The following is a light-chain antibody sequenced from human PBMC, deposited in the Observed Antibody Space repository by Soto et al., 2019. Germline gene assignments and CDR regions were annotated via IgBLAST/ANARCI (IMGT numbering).Light chain of an antibody. J-gene: IGLJ2*01. CDR3: SSYTSSSTLVV. Sequence: QSALTQPASVSGSPGQSITISCTGTSSDVGGYNYVSWYQQHPGKAPKLMIYDVSNRPSGVSNRFSGSKSGNTASLTISGLQDEDEADSYCSSYTSSSTLVVFGGGTKLTVL. V-gene: IGLV2-14*01. CDR1: SSDVGGYNY. CDR2: DVS.